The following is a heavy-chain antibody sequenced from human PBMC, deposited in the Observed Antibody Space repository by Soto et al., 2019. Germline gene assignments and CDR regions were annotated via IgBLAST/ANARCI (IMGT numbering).Heavy chain of an antibody. Sequence: EVQLLESGGGLIHPGGSLRLSCAASGFTFSSYAMNWVRQAPGKGLEWVSLLSSSGGGAYYADSVRGRFTISRDNSKDTLSLQMNSLRAEDTAVYYCARGRFYDSSGYYSRTYYFVYWGQGTLVTFSS. J-gene: IGHJ4*02. CDR1: GFTFSSYA. CDR3: ARGRFYDSSGYYSRTYYFVY. D-gene: IGHD3-22*01. V-gene: IGHV3-23*01. CDR2: LSSSGGGA.